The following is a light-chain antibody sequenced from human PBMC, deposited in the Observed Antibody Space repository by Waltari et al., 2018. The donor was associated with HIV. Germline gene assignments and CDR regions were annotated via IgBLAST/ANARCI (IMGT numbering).Light chain of an antibody. CDR3: CAYAGSYTL. V-gene: IGLV2-11*01. J-gene: IGLJ3*02. CDR1: SRGFGGYNY. CDR2: DVT. Sequence: QSALTQPRSVSGSPGQSVTISCTGTSRGFGGYNYVSWDQQHPNTAPKLMIYDVTKLPSGVPDRFSGSKSGNTASLTISGLQADDEADYYCCAYAGSYTLFGGGTKVTVL.